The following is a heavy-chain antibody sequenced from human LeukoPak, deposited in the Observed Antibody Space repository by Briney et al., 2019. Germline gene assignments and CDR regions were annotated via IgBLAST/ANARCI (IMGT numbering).Heavy chain of an antibody. CDR3: ARHPYGDGAFDI. J-gene: IGHJ3*02. Sequence: SETLSLTCAVYGGSFSGYYWSWIRQPPGKGLEWIGEINHSGSTNYNPSLKSRVTISVDTSKNQFSLKLSSVTAADTAVYYCARHPYGDGAFDIWGQGTMVTVSS. D-gene: IGHD4-17*01. CDR1: GGSFSGYY. CDR2: INHSGST. V-gene: IGHV4-34*01.